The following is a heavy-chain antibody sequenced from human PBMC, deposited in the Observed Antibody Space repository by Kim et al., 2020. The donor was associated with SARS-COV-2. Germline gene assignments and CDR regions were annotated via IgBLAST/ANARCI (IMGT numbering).Heavy chain of an antibody. CDR3: ASSHRRWLQAYYFDY. J-gene: IGHJ4*02. D-gene: IGHD5-12*01. V-gene: IGHV5-10-1*01. CDR1: GYSFTSYW. Sequence: GESLQISCKGSGYSFTSYWISWVRQMPGKGLEWMGRIDPSDSYTNYSPSFQGHVTISADKSISTAYLQWSSLKASDTAMYYCASSHRRWLQAYYFDYWGQGTLVTVSS. CDR2: IDPSDSYT.